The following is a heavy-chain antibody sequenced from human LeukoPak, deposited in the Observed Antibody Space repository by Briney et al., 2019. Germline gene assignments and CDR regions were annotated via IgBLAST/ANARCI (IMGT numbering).Heavy chain of an antibody. CDR2: IYTSGTT. J-gene: IGHJ4*02. V-gene: IGHV4-4*07. Sequence: ASETLSLTCTVSGGSISSYYWSWIRQPAGKGLEWIGRIYTSGTTNYKPSLKSRVTMSVDTSKNQFSLKLSSVTAADTAVYYCARQQWGRNFDYWDQGTLVTVSS. D-gene: IGHD6-19*01. CDR3: ARQQWGRNFDY. CDR1: GGSISSYY.